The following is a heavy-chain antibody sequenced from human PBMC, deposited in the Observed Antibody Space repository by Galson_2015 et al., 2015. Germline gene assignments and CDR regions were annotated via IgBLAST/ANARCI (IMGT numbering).Heavy chain of an antibody. CDR3: ARRLGYCSSTSCYLPWFDP. V-gene: IGHV5-51*01. J-gene: IGHJ5*02. CDR1: GYSFTRYW. Sequence: QSGAEVKKPGESLKISCKGSGYSFTRYWIGWVRQMPGKGLEWMGIIYPGDSDTRYSPSFQGQVTISADKSISTAYLQWSSLKASDTAMYYCARRLGYCSSTSCYLPWFDPWGQGTLVTVSS. D-gene: IGHD2-2*01. CDR2: IYPGDSDT.